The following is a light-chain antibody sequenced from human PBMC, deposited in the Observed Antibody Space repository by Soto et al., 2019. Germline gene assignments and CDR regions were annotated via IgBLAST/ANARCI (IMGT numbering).Light chain of an antibody. J-gene: IGKJ4*01. Sequence: EIVLTQSPGTLSLSPGERATLSCRASQSVSSSYLAWYQQKPGQAPRLLIYGASSRATGIPDRFSGSGSGTDFTLTISRLEPEDFAVYYCQQYASSPRVTFGGRTKVEIK. CDR2: GAS. CDR1: QSVSSSY. CDR3: QQYASSPRVT. V-gene: IGKV3-20*01.